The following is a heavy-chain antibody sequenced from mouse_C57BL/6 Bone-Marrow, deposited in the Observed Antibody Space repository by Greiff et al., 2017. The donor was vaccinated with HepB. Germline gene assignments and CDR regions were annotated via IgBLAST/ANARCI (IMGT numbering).Heavy chain of an antibody. V-gene: IGHV1-5*01. CDR1: GYTFTSYW. CDR2: IYPGNSDT. Sequence: EVQLQQSGTVLARPGASVKMSCKTSGYTFTSYWMHWVKQRPGQGLEWIGAIYPGNSDTSYNQKFKGKAKLTAVTSASTAYMELSSLTNEDSAVYYCTGVWPYYYAKDYWGRGTSVTVSS. D-gene: IGHD2-10*02. J-gene: IGHJ4*01. CDR3: TGVWPYYYAKDY.